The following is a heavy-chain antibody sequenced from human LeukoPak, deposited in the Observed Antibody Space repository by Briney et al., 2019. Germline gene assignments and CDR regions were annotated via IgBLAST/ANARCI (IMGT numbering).Heavy chain of an antibody. CDR2: IYHSGST. CDR1: GGSISSSNW. CDR3: ARDYFGIAAAAEADLNYYYYGMDV. J-gene: IGHJ6*02. V-gene: IGHV4-4*02. D-gene: IGHD6-13*01. Sequence: SETLSLTCAVPGGSISSSNWWSWVRQPPGKGLEWIGEIYHSGSTNYNPSLKSRVTISVDKSKNQFSLKLSSVTAADTAVYYCARDYFGIAAAAEADLNYYYYGMDVWGQGTTVTVSS.